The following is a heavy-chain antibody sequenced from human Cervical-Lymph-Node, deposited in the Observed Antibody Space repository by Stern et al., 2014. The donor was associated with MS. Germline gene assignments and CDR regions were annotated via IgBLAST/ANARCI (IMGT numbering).Heavy chain of an antibody. Sequence: DQLVESGAEVKKPGSSVKVSCKASGGAINSFDISWVRQAPGQGPEWLGDIIPILGTANFAQKFQGRVSFTADDSTNTAYMELSSLRSDDTAVYYCARHQAGIAGNWGQGTLVIVSS. CDR1: GGAINSFD. D-gene: IGHD6-13*01. CDR3: ARHQAGIAGN. J-gene: IGHJ4*02. CDR2: IIPILGTA. V-gene: IGHV1-69*01.